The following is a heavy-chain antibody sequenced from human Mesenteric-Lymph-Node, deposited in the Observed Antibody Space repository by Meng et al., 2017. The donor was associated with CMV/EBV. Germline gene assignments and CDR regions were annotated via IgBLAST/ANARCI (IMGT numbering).Heavy chain of an antibody. J-gene: IGHJ5*02. D-gene: IGHD6-13*01. CDR1: GCTFTGYY. CDR2: INPNSGGT. Sequence: ASVKVSCKASGCTFTGYYMHWVRQAPGQGLEWMGWINPNSGGTNYAQKFQGRVTMTRDTSISTAYMELSRLRSDDTAVYYCARSWGGGYSSSWFGNWFDPWGQGTLVTVSS. CDR3: ARSWGGGYSSSWFGNWFDP. V-gene: IGHV1-2*02.